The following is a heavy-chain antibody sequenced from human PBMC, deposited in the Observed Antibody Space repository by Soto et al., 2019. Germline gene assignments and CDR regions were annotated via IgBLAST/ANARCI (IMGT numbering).Heavy chain of an antibody. Sequence: GGSLRLSCAASGFTFSDYGMNWVRQAPGKGLEWVALIWYDGSNKYYADSVKGRFTISRDNSKNTLYLQMNSLRVEDTAVYYCAREVVPAAENDYGDYFDYWGQGTLVTVS. V-gene: IGHV3-33*01. J-gene: IGHJ4*02. D-gene: IGHD2-2*01. CDR1: GFTFSDYG. CDR3: AREVVPAAENDYGDYFDY. CDR2: IWYDGSNK.